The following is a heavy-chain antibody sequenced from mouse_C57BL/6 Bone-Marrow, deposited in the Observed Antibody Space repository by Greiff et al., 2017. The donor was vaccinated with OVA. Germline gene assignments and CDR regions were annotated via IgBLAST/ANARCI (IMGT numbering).Heavy chain of an antibody. Sequence: EVQLQESGTVLARPGASVKMSCKTSGYTFTSYWMHWVKQRPGQGLEWIGAIYPGNSDTSYNQTFKGKAKLTAVTSASTAYMELSSLTNEDSAVYYCTRRGYGSLDYYAMDYWGQGTSVTVSS. CDR3: TRRGYGSLDYYAMDY. CDR1: GYTFTSYW. CDR2: IYPGNSDT. V-gene: IGHV1-5*01. D-gene: IGHD2-10*02. J-gene: IGHJ4*01.